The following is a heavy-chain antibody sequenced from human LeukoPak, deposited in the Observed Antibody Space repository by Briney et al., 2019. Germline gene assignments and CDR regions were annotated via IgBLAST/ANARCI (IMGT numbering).Heavy chain of an antibody. D-gene: IGHD1-1*01. Sequence: GGSLRLSCAASGFTFSSYSMNWVRQAPGKGLEWVSSISSSSSYIYYADSVKGRFTISRDNAKNSLYLQMNSLRAEDTAVYYCARDSALEGFLDYWGQGTLVTVSS. V-gene: IGHV3-21*01. CDR3: ARDSALEGFLDY. CDR2: ISSSSSYI. CDR1: GFTFSSYS. J-gene: IGHJ4*02.